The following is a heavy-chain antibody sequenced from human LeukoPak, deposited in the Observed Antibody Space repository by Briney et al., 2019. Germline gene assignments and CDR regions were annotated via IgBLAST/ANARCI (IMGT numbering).Heavy chain of an antibody. J-gene: IGHJ5*02. CDR1: GGSIKGGGYY. D-gene: IGHD1-26*01. CDR3: ARGYFDLNWFDP. Sequence: SETLSLTCTVSGGSIKGGGYYWSWIRQHPGKGLEWIGYIYYTGCTHYNASFKSRVTISVDTSKNQFSLKLSSVTAADTALYYCARGYFDLNWFDPWGQGTLVIVSS. V-gene: IGHV4-31*03. CDR2: IYYTGCT.